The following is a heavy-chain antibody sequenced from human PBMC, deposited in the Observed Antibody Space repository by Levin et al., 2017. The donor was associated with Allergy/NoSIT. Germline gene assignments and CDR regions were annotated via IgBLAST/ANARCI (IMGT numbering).Heavy chain of an antibody. CDR1: GFTFSSYA. J-gene: IGHJ3*02. V-gene: IGHV3-23*01. CDR3: AKAVGSLDPFDI. Sequence: GGSLRLSCAASGFTFSSYAMSWVRRAPEKGLEWVSSISRSDGSTYYADSVKGRFAISRDNSKNTLSLQMNSLRAEDTAVYYCAKAVGSLDPFDIWGQGTMVTVSS. CDR2: ISRSDGST. D-gene: IGHD1-26*01.